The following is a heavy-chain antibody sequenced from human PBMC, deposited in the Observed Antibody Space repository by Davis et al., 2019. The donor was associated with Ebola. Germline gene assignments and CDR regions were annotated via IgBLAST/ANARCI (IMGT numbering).Heavy chain of an antibody. V-gene: IGHV1-58*01. CDR2: IVVGSGNT. D-gene: IGHD3-22*01. Sequence: SVKVSCKASGFTFTSSAVQWVRQARGQRLEWIGWIVVGSGNTNYAQKFQERVTITRDMSTSTAYMELSSLRSEDTAVYYCARDLNDSSDVDYWGQGTLVTVSS. J-gene: IGHJ4*02. CDR3: ARDLNDSSDVDY. CDR1: GFTFTSSA.